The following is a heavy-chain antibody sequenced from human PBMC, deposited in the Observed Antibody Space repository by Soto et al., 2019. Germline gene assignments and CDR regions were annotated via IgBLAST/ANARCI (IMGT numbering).Heavy chain of an antibody. CDR3: AKDSPSGYDSRDYYYEYGMDV. CDR2: ISGSGGST. D-gene: IGHD5-12*01. CDR1: GFSFSSYA. Sequence: EVQLVESGGGLVQPGGSVRLSCAASGFSFSSYAMSWVRQAPGKGLEWVAAISGSGGSTYYADYVKGRFTISRDNSKNPLYLQMNSLRAEDTAGYYCAKDSPSGYDSRDYYYEYGMDVGGQGTTVSASS. J-gene: IGHJ6*02. V-gene: IGHV3-23*04.